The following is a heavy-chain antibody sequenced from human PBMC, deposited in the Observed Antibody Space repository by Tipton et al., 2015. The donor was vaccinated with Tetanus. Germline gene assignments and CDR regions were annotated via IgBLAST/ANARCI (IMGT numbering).Heavy chain of an antibody. CDR1: GGSISSSNW. Sequence: TLSLTCAVSGGSISSSNWWSWVRQPPGKGLEWIGEIYHSGSTNYNPSLKSRVTISVDKSKNQFSLKLSSVTAADTAVYYCARSNYDFWSGYSQSIYWGQGTLVTVSS. J-gene: IGHJ4*02. CDR3: ARSNYDFWSGYSQSIY. D-gene: IGHD3-3*01. V-gene: IGHV4-4*02. CDR2: IYHSGST.